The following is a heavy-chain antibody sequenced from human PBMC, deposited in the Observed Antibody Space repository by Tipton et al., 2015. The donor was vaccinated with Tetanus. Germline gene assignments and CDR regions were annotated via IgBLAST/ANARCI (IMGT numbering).Heavy chain of an antibody. CDR2: ISYDGSNK. CDR3: ARDDIVVVPAATNYYYYYGMDV. J-gene: IGHJ6*02. V-gene: IGHV3-30*04. Sequence: RSLRLSCAASGFTFSSYAMHWVRQAPGKGLEWVAVISYDGSNKYYADSVKGRFTISRDNSKNTLYLQMNSLRAEDTAVYYCARDDIVVVPAATNYYYYYGMDVWGQGTTVTVSS. D-gene: IGHD2-2*01. CDR1: GFTFSSYA.